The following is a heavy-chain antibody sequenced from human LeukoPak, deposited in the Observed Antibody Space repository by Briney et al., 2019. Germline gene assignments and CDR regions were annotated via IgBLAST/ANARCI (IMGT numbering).Heavy chain of an antibody. CDR3: ARDLGYCSGGSCFRAPYFDY. J-gene: IGHJ4*02. CDR2: ISAYNGNT. CDR1: GYTFTSYG. D-gene: IGHD2-15*01. Sequence: ASVKVSCKASGYTFTSYGIGWVRQAPGQGLEWMGWISAYNGNTNYAQKLQGRVTMTTDTSTSTAYMELRSLRSDDTAVYYCARDLGYCSGGSCFRAPYFDYWGQGTLVTVSS. V-gene: IGHV1-18*01.